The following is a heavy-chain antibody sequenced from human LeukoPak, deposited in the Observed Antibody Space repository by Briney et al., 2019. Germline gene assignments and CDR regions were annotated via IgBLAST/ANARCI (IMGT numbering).Heavy chain of an antibody. Sequence: LGESLKISCKGSGYSFTSYWIGWVRQMPGKGLEWMGIIYPGDSDTRYSPSFQGQVTISADKSISTAYLQWSSLKASDTAMYYCARHIEYYYGSGSYFDYWGQGTLVTVSP. D-gene: IGHD3-10*01. V-gene: IGHV5-51*01. CDR3: ARHIEYYYGSGSYFDY. CDR2: IYPGDSDT. CDR1: GYSFTSYW. J-gene: IGHJ4*02.